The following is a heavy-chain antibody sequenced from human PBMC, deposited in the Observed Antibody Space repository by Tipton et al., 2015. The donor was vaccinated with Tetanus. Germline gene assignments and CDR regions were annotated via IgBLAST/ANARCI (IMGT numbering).Heavy chain of an antibody. CDR2: IIPIFGTL. V-gene: IGHV1-69*01. J-gene: IGHJ6*02. D-gene: IGHD1-1*01. CDR1: GYTLTNYG. Sequence: QVQLVQSGPEVKKPGASVKVSCKASGYTLTNYGINWVRQAPGQGLEWMGGIIPIFGTLNYAQKFQGRVTITADESTSTAFMELSSLRSEDTAMYYCARSIGLERRHRVQDFYYDMDVWGQGTTVTVSS. CDR3: ARSIGLERRHRVQDFYYDMDV.